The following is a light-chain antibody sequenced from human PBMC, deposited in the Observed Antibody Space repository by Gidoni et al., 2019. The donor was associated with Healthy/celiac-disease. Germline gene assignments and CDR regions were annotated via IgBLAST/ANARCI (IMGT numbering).Light chain of an antibody. V-gene: IGKV1-9*01. CDR1: QGISSY. CDR2: AAS. Sequence: DSQLTQSPSFLSASVGDRVTITCRASQGISSYLAWYQQKPGKAPKLLIYAASTLQSGVPSRFSGSGSGTEFTLKISSLQPEDFATYYCQQLNSYPITFGQGTRLEIK. CDR3: QQLNSYPIT. J-gene: IGKJ5*01.